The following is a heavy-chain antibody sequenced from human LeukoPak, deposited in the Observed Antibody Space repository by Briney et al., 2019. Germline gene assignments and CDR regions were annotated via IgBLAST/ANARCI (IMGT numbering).Heavy chain of an antibody. D-gene: IGHD2-15*01. V-gene: IGHV3-66*01. Sequence: GGSLRLSCAASGFTVSSNYMSWVRQAPGKGLEWVSVIYSGGSTYYADSVKGRFTISRDNSKNTLDLQMNSLRAEDTAVYYCAKSSLVTPYDYWGQGTLVSVSS. CDR3: AKSSLVTPYDY. CDR1: GFTVSSNY. J-gene: IGHJ4*02. CDR2: IYSGGST.